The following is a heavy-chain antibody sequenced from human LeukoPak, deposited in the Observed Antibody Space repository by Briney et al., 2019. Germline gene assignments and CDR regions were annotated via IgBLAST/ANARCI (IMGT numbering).Heavy chain of an antibody. Sequence: GGSLRLSCAASGFTFSDYYMSWIRQAPGKGLEWVSYISSSSSYTNYAGSVKGRFTISRDNAKNSLYLQMNSLRAEDTAVYYCARGYYDILTRYYFDYWGQGTLVTVSS. CDR2: ISSSSSYT. J-gene: IGHJ4*02. D-gene: IGHD3-9*01. CDR3: ARGYYDILTRYYFDY. V-gene: IGHV3-11*06. CDR1: GFTFSDYY.